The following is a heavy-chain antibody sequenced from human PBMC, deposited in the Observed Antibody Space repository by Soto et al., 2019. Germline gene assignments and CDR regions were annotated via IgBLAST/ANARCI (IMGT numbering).Heavy chain of an antibody. D-gene: IGHD1-26*01. CDR3: ARNFYSGTYYFDF. Sequence: GFLRLSCAASGFTFSDHYMDWVRQAPGKGLEWVGRSRNKANGYTTEYAASVKGRFTISRDDSENSLYLQMSSLKTEDTAVYYCARNFYSGTYYFDFWGQGTLVTVSS. J-gene: IGHJ4*02. CDR2: SRNKANGYTT. CDR1: GFTFSDHY. V-gene: IGHV3-72*01.